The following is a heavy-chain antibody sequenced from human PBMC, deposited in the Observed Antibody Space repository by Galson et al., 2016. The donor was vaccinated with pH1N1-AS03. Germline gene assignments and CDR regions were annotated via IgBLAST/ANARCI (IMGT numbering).Heavy chain of an antibody. J-gene: IGHJ4*02. Sequence: VKPTQTLTLTFTLSGFSHSASGVAVASIRQPPGKALEWLALIYWDDDKRYSPSLRDKLTITKDSSTNQVVLTMTNMDPVDTATYYCAHRHGGNSHYFGYWGPGTLVTVSS. CDR3: AHRHGGNSHYFGY. D-gene: IGHD4-23*01. CDR2: IYWDDDK. V-gene: IGHV2-5*02. CDR1: GFSHSASGVA.